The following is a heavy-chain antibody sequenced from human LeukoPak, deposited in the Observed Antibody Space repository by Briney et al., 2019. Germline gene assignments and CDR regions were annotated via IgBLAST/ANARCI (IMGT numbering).Heavy chain of an antibody. D-gene: IGHD1-26*01. V-gene: IGHV1-69*05. CDR1: GGTFSSYA. CDR3: ATSYSGSYPTDY. CDR2: IIPIFGTA. Sequence: SVKVSCKASGGTFSSYAISWVRQAPRQGLEWMGRIIPIFGTANYAQKFQGRVTITTDESTSTAYMELSSLRSEDTAVYYCATSYSGSYPTDYWGQGTLVTVSS. J-gene: IGHJ4*02.